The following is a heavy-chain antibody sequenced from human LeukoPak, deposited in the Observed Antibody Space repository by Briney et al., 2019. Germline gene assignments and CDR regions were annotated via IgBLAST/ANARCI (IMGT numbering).Heavy chain of an antibody. CDR3: ANFRFGGVGGQEYYFDY. D-gene: IGHD3-16*01. CDR2: ISRSGGST. CDR1: GFTFSSYS. J-gene: IGHJ4*02. V-gene: IGHV3-23*01. Sequence: GLSLTLSCPASGFTFSSYSMRWVRPAPGKGLEWVASISRSGGSTYYAASVKGRFNLYRDNSKNTLYLQMNSMGAEDTAVYYCANFRFGGVGGQEYYFDYWGQGTLVTVSS.